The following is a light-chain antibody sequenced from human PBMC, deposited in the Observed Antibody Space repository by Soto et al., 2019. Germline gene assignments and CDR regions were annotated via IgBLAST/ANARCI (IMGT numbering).Light chain of an antibody. V-gene: IGLV2-23*01. CDR1: SSDVGSYNL. CDR3: GSYAGSRTVV. Sequence: QSALTQPASVSGSPGQSITISCTGTSSDVGSYNLVSWYQQHPGKAPKLMIYEGSKRPSGVSNRFSGSKSGNTASLTISGLQAEDEADYSCGSYAGSRTVVFGGGTKLTVL. J-gene: IGLJ2*01. CDR2: EGS.